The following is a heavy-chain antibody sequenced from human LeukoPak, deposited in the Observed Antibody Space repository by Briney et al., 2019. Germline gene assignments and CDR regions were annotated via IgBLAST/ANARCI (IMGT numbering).Heavy chain of an antibody. D-gene: IGHD1-1*01. J-gene: IGHJ4*02. Sequence: GASVKVSCKASGYTFTTYYMHWVRQAPGQGLEWMGIINPNDGGTAYAQKFRGRVSMTGDTSTSTVYMELTSLISEDTAVYYCARSALSGTGYFDYRGQGTLVTVSS. CDR3: ARSALSGTGYFDY. CDR2: INPNDGGT. V-gene: IGHV1-46*01. CDR1: GYTFTTYY.